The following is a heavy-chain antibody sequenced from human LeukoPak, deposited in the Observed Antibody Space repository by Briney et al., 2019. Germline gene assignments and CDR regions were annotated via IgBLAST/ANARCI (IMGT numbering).Heavy chain of an antibody. CDR1: GESFSGYY. Sequence: NPSETLSLTCAVYGESFSGYYWTWIRQPPGKGLEWIGEINHSGSTNYNPSLKSRVTISVDTSKNQFSLKLSSVTAADTAVYYCARVIAVVAVAGYVDYWGQGTLVTVSS. J-gene: IGHJ4*02. CDR3: ARVIAVVAVAGYVDY. D-gene: IGHD6-19*01. CDR2: INHSGST. V-gene: IGHV4-34*01.